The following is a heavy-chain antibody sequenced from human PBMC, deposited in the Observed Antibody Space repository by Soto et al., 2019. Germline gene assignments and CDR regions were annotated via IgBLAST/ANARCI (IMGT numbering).Heavy chain of an antibody. J-gene: IGHJ6*01. D-gene: IGHD2-21*02. CDR1: GGSISSGGYY. CDR3: ARDLWGYCGTDCYPLDV. V-gene: IGHV4-31*03. Sequence: SETLSLTCTVSGGSISSGGYYWSWTRQHPGKGLEWIGYIYYSGSTYYNPSLKSRVTISVDTSKNQFSLKLSSVTAADTAVYYCARDLWGYCGTDCYPLDVWGQGTTVTVSS. CDR2: IYYSGST.